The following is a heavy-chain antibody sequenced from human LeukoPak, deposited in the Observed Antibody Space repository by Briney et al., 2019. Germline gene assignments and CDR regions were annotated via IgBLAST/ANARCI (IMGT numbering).Heavy chain of an antibody. CDR1: SGFISNYY. V-gene: IGHV4-59*01. CDR2: IYYSGGT. CDR3: ARGSWRFDP. D-gene: IGHD3-10*01. Sequence: PSETLSLTCTVSSGFISNYYWSWIRQPPGKGLEWIGYIYYSGGTNYNPSLKSRVTISVDTSNNQFSLKLSSVTAADTAVYYCARGSWRFDPWGQGTLVTVSS. J-gene: IGHJ5*02.